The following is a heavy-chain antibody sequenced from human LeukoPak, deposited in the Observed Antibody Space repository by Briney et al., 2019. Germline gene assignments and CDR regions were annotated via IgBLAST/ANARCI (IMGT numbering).Heavy chain of an antibody. CDR3: STTYYYDSSEGY. CDR2: IKSKTDGGTT. D-gene: IGHD3-22*01. J-gene: IGHJ4*02. CDR1: GFTFSNAW. Sequence: GGSLRLSCAASGFTFSNAWMSWVRQAPGKGLEWVGRIKSKTDGGTTDYAAPVKGRFTISRDDSKNTLYLQMNSLNTEDTAVYYCSTTYYYDSSEGYWGQGTLVTVSS. V-gene: IGHV3-15*07.